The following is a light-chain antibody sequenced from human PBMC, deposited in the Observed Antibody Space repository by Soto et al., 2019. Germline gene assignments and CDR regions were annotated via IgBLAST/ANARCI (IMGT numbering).Light chain of an antibody. V-gene: IGKV3-20*01. CDR2: GPA. Sequence: VLMQSPGTLSLSPGERATLSCRASQSVSSSLAGYQQKPGLAPRLLIYGPATRATGIPDRFSGSGSGTDVTPTTSRLEPEDVAVYYCQQYDNSLPITFGQGTRLEIK. J-gene: IGKJ5*01. CDR3: QQYDNSLPIT. CDR1: QSVSSS.